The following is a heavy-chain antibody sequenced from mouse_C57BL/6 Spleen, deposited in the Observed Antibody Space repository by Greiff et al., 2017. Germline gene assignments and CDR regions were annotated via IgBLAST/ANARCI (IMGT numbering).Heavy chain of an antibody. J-gene: IGHJ2*01. D-gene: IGHD2-4*01. CDR1: GFTFSDYY. CDR2: INYDGSST. Sequence: EVMLVESEGGLVQPGSSMKLSCTASGFTFSDYYMAWVRQVPEKGLEWVANINYDGSSTYYLDSLKSRFIISRDNAKNILYLQMSSLKSEDTATYYCARYDYDGAVDYWGQGTTLTVSS. CDR3: ARYDYDGAVDY. V-gene: IGHV5-16*01.